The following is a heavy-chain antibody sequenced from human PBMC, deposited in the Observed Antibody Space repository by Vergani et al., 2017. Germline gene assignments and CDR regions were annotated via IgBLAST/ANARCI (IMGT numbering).Heavy chain of an antibody. V-gene: IGHV3-23*03. D-gene: IGHD1-26*01. CDR3: ASGVGATNFDY. Sequence: EVQLLESGGGLVQPGGSLRLSCAASGFTFSSYAMSWVRQAPGKGLEWVSVIYSGGSTYYADSVKGRFTISRHNSKNTLYLQMNSLRAEDTAVYYCASGVGATNFDYWGQGTLVTVSS. CDR2: IYSGGST. J-gene: IGHJ4*02. CDR1: GFTFSSYA.